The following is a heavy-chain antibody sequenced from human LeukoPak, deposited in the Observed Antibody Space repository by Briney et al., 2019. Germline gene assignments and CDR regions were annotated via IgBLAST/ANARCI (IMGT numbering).Heavy chain of an antibody. V-gene: IGHV3-23*01. CDR1: GFTFSSFA. D-gene: IGHD2-15*01. Sequence: GGSLRLSCAASGFTFSSFAMSWIRQAPGKGLEWVSAVSSTGGTTYYADSVKGRFTISRDNSKNTLFLQINSLRAEDPSVYYCAKNGDRGAFCGGGTCYPYYYYYMDVWGKGTRVTSSS. CDR2: VSSTGGTT. J-gene: IGHJ6*03. CDR3: AKNGDRGAFCGGGTCYPYYYYYMDV.